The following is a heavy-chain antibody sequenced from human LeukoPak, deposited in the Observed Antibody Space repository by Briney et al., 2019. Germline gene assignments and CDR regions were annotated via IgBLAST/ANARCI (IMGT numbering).Heavy chain of an antibody. CDR3: ARVRAYSSSWYSHFDY. CDR2: IYYSGST. J-gene: IGHJ4*02. V-gene: IGHV4-59*01. Sequence: SETLSLTCTVSGGSISSYYWSWIRQPPGKGLEWIGYIYYSGSTNYNPSLKSRVTISVDTSKNQFSLKLSSVTAADTAVYYCARVRAYSSSWYSHFDYWGQGTLVTVSS. CDR1: GGSISSYY. D-gene: IGHD6-13*01.